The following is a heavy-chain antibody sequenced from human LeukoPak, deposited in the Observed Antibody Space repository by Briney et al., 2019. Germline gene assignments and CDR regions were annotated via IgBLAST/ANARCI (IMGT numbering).Heavy chain of an antibody. J-gene: IGHJ4*02. V-gene: IGHV1-2*04. D-gene: IGHD3-10*01. Sequence: GASVKVSCKASGYTFTGYHMHWVRQAPGQGLEWMGWINPNSGGTNYAQKFQGWVTMTRDTSISTAYMELSRLRSDDTAVYYCARDHSPYYYGSGSYNLLSYYFDYWGQGTLVTVSS. CDR1: GYTFTGYH. CDR2: INPNSGGT. CDR3: ARDHSPYYYGSGSYNLLSYYFDY.